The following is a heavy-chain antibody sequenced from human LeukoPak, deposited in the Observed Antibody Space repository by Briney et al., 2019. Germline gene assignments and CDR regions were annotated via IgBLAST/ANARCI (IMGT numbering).Heavy chain of an antibody. CDR1: GYTFTGYY. CDR2: INPNSGGT. CDR3: ARDGPSRTYYYDSSGYTPWDYGMDV. J-gene: IGHJ6*02. Sequence: ASVKVSCKASGYTFTGYYMHWVRQAPGQGLEWMGWINPNSGGTNYAQKFQGWVTMTRDTSISTAYMELSRLRSDDTAVYYCARDGPSRTYYYDSSGYTPWDYGMDVWGQGTTVTVSS. D-gene: IGHD3-22*01. V-gene: IGHV1-2*04.